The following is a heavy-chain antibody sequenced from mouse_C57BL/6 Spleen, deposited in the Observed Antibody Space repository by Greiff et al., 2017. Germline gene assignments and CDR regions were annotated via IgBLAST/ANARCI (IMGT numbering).Heavy chain of an antibody. V-gene: IGHV1-18*01. D-gene: IGHD2-4*01. CDR1: GYTFTDYN. CDR2: INPNNGGT. CDR3: ARARLRRFYYFDY. J-gene: IGHJ2*01. Sequence: EVQLQQSGPELVKPGASVKIPCKASGYTFTDYNMDWVKQSHGKSLEWIGDINPNNGGTIYNQKFKGKATLTVDKSSSTAYMELRSLTSEDTAVYYCARARLRRFYYFDYWGQGTTLTVSS.